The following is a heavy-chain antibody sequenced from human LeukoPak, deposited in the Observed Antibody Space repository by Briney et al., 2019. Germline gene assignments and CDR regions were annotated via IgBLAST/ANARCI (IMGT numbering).Heavy chain of an antibody. V-gene: IGHV4-38-2*01. D-gene: IGHD2-2*01. Sequence: SETLSLTCSVSGYSFTSGHYWGWIRQPPGKGLEWIANIYHTGSAHYNPSLKSRVTISVDTSKNQFSRKLSSVTAADTAVYYCARYCTSTTCILRGFDYWGQGTLVTVSP. J-gene: IGHJ4*02. CDR3: ARYCTSTTCILRGFDY. CDR2: IYHTGSA. CDR1: GYSFTSGHY.